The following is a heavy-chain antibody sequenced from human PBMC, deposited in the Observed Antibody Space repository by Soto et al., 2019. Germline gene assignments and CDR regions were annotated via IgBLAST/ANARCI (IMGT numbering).Heavy chain of an antibody. CDR3: ARDLGEMYAV. Sequence: PGGSLRLSCIGSGFIFSSSTMTWVRQAPGKGLEWVSSISSSAYIYNADSLKGRFTISRDNAKNSLYLQMDSLRAEDTAVYFCARDLGEMYAVWGQGALVTVSS. V-gene: IGHV3-21*01. D-gene: IGHD2-8*01. CDR1: GFIFSSST. CDR2: ISSSAYI. J-gene: IGHJ4*02.